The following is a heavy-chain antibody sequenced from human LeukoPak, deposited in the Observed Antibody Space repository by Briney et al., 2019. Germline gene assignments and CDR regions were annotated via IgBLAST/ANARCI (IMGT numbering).Heavy chain of an antibody. CDR2: IYYSGST. Sequence: SETLSLTCTVSGGSISSYYWSWIRQPPGKGLEWIGYIYYSGSTNYNPSLESRVTISVDTSKNQFSLKLSSVTAADTAVYYCARPGVVSNPNRYWYFDLWGRGTLVTVSS. J-gene: IGHJ2*01. V-gene: IGHV4-59*01. D-gene: IGHD3-3*01. CDR3: ARPGVVSNPNRYWYFDL. CDR1: GGSISSYY.